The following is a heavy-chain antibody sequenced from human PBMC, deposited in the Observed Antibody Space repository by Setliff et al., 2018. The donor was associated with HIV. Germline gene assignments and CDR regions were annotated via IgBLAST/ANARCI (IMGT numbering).Heavy chain of an antibody. CDR3: ARGLSSPFATGL. CDR2: ISYSGST. D-gene: IGHD6-13*01. Sequence: PSETLSLTCTVSGGSISSSSYYWGWIRQTPGKGLEWIGSISYSGSTNHNPSLKSRVTISIDTSKNQFSLKLTSVTSADTAVYFCARGLSSPFATGLWGQGTLVTVSS. J-gene: IGHJ4*02. V-gene: IGHV4-39*07. CDR1: GGSISSSSYY.